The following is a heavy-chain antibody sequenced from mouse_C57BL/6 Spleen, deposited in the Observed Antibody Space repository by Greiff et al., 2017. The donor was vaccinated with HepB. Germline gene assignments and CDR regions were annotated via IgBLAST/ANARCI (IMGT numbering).Heavy chain of an antibody. Sequence: EVKLMESGPGLVKPSQSLSLTCSVTGYSITSGYYWNWIRQFPGNKLEWMGYISYDGSNNYNPSLKNRISITRDTSKNQFFLKLNSVTTEDTATYYCAGYAMDYWGQGTSVTVSS. CDR1: GYSITSGYY. CDR3: AGYAMDY. CDR2: ISYDGSN. J-gene: IGHJ4*01. V-gene: IGHV3-6*01.